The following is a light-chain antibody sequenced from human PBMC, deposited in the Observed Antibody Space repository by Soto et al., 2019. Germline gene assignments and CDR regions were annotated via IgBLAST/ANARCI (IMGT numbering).Light chain of an antibody. CDR3: SSYTVSSTYV. CDR1: SSDVGAYNF. Sequence: SALTQPASVSGSPGQSIAISCTGTSSDVGAYNFVSWYQQHPGRAPKLIIYDVSNRLSGVSNRFSGSKSGNTASLTISGLQAEVEADYYCSSYTVSSTYVFGGGPKFTVL. V-gene: IGLV2-14*03. J-gene: IGLJ1*01. CDR2: DVS.